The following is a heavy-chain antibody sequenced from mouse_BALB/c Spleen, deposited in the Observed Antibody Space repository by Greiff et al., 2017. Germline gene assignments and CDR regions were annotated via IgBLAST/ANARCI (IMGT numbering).Heavy chain of an antibody. CDR2: ISYSGST. CDR1: GDSITSGY. D-gene: IGHD2-4*01. J-gene: IGHJ3*01. Sequence: EVQVVESGPSLVKPSQTLSLTCSVTGDSITSGYWNWIRKFPGNKLEYMGYISYSGSTYYNPSLKSRISITRDTSKNQYYLQLNSVTTEDTATYYCASNYDYDVGWFAYWGQGTLVTVSA. CDR3: ASNYDYDVGWFAY. V-gene: IGHV3-8*02.